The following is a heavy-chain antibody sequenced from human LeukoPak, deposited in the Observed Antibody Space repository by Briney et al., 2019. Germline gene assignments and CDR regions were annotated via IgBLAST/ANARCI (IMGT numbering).Heavy chain of an antibody. Sequence: SETLSLTCSVSGGSISNYYWSWIRQPPGKGLEWIGYIFSRGSSNYSPSLKSRVTISVDTSKNQFSLKLSSVTAADTAVYYCARASDSSGHYDLDYWGQGTLVTVSS. CDR1: GGSISNYY. D-gene: IGHD3-22*01. CDR3: ARASDSSGHYDLDY. V-gene: IGHV4-59*01. CDR2: IFSRGSS. J-gene: IGHJ4*02.